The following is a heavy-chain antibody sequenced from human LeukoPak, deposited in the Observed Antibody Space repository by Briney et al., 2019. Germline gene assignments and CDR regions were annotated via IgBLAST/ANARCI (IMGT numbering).Heavy chain of an antibody. V-gene: IGHV4-39*07. J-gene: IGHJ4*02. Sequence: SEALSLTCTVSGGSISSSSYYWGWIRQPPGKGLEWIGSIYYSGSTYYNPSLKSRVTISVDTSKNQFSLKLSSVTAADTAVYYCARGQSSGGSRRNYYDSSGSRHHVAFDYWGQGTLVTVSS. CDR3: ARGQSSGGSRRNYYDSSGSRHHVAFDY. CDR1: GGSISSSSYY. CDR2: IYYSGST. D-gene: IGHD3-22*01.